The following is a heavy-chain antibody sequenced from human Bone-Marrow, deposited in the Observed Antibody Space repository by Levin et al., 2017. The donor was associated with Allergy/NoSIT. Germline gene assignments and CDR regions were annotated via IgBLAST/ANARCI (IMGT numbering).Heavy chain of an antibody. CDR2: IWYDGSNK. J-gene: IGHJ4*02. CDR1: GFTFSDFG. CDR3: ARERYSAVAGIDWTHPLDY. D-gene: IGHD6-19*01. V-gene: IGHV3-33*01. Sequence: QPGGSLRLSCAASGFTFSDFGIHWVRQAPGQGLEWVAVIWYDGSNKYYTDSVKGRFTISRDNSKNTLYLQMDRLRAEDTAVYDCARERYSAVAGIDWTHPLDYWGQGALVTVSS.